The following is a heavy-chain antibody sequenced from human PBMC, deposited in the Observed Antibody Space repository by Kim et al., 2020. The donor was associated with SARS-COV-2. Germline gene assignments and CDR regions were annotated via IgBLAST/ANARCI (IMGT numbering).Heavy chain of an antibody. Sequence: LKSRVTISVDTSKNQFSLKLSSVTAADTAVYYCARHPMVRGVITSYYFDYWGQGTLVTVSS. D-gene: IGHD3-10*01. V-gene: IGHV4-31*02. J-gene: IGHJ4*02. CDR3: ARHPMVRGVITSYYFDY.